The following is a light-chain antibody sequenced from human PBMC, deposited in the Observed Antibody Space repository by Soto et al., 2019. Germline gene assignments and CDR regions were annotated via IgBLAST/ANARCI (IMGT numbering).Light chain of an antibody. CDR1: SSDVGDYNY. V-gene: IGLV2-14*01. Sequence: QSVLTQPASVSGSPGQSITISCTGTSSDVGDYNYVSWYQQHPGKAPKLMIYDVSNRPSAVSNRFSGSKSGNTASLTISRLQAEDEADYYCSSYTSSSTLVFGGGTKVTVL. CDR3: SSYTSSSTLV. J-gene: IGLJ2*01. CDR2: DVS.